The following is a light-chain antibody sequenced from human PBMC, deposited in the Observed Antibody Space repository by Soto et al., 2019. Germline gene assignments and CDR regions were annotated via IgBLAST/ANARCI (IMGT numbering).Light chain of an antibody. CDR2: AAS. CDR3: EQSYSTPRT. Sequence: DIPMTHSPSSLSASVGARVTITCRASQSISSYLNWYQQKPGKAPTILIYAASSFQSGVPSRFSGSGSAADFTLTISSLQTEDFATYYWEQSYSTPRTFGQGTKVELK. V-gene: IGKV1-39*01. CDR1: QSISSY. J-gene: IGKJ1*01.